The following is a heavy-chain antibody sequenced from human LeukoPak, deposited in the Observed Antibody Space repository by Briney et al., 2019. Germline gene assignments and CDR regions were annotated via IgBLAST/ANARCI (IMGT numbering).Heavy chain of an antibody. CDR1: GFTFSSYA. D-gene: IGHD2-2*01. CDR3: AKGGWVGYCSSTSCYWGFDY. Sequence: GGSLRLSCAASGFTFSSYAMSWVRQAPGKGLKWVSAISGSGGGTYYADSVKGRFTISRDNSKNTLYLQMNSLRAEDTAVYYCAKGGWVGYCSSTSCYWGFDYWGQGTLVTVSS. J-gene: IGHJ4*02. CDR2: ISGSGGGT. V-gene: IGHV3-23*01.